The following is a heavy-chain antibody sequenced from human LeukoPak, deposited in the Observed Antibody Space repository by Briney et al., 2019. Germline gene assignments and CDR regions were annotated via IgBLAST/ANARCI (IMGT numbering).Heavy chain of an antibody. Sequence: GGSLRLSCAASGFTFSSYWMSWVRQAPGKGLEWVANIKQDGSEKYYVDSVKGRFTISRDNAKNSLYLQMNSLRAEDTAVYYCARARGKVDFDAFDIWGQGTMVTVSS. D-gene: IGHD3-9*01. CDR1: GFTFSSYW. J-gene: IGHJ3*02. CDR3: ARARGKVDFDAFDI. V-gene: IGHV3-7*04. CDR2: IKQDGSEK.